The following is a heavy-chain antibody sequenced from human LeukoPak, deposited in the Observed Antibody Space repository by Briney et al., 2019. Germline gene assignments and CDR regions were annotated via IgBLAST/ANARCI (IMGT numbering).Heavy chain of an antibody. CDR1: GYSFTSYW. V-gene: IGHV5-10-1*01. CDR3: ARTSGYSYTFDY. J-gene: IGHJ4*02. Sequence: GESLKISGKGSGYSFTSYWISWVRQMPGKGLEWMGRIDPSDSYTNYSPSFQGHVTISADKSISTAYLQWSSLKASDTAMYYCARTSGYSYTFDYWGQGTLVTVSS. D-gene: IGHD5-18*01. CDR2: IDPSDSYT.